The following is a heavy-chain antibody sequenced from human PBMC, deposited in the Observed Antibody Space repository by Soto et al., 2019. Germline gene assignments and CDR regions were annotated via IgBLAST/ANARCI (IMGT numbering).Heavy chain of an antibody. CDR3: ARDTNTLDL. J-gene: IGHJ5*02. CDR1: SYSISSGFF. CDR2: IYHTGDT. V-gene: IGHV4-38-2*02. D-gene: IGHD2-8*01. Sequence: SSETLSLTCVVSSYSISSGFFWAWIRQPPGKGLEWVGSIYHTGDTHYNPSLRSQVSMSVDTSKNHFSLRLTYLTAADTAVYFCARDTNTLDLWCQGILVT.